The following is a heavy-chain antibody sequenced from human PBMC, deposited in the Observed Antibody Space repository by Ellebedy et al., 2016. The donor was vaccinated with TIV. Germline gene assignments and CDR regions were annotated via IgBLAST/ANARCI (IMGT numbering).Heavy chain of an antibody. V-gene: IGHV1-24*01. J-gene: IGHJ6*02. Sequence: ASVKVSCKASGYTFTSYGISWVRQAPGQGLEWMGGFDPEDGETIYAQKFQGRVTMTEGTSTDTAYMELSSLRSEDTAVYYCATLTMVRGVISYYYYGMDVWGQGTTVTVSS. CDR3: ATLTMVRGVISYYYYGMDV. CDR1: GYTFTSYG. D-gene: IGHD3-10*01. CDR2: FDPEDGET.